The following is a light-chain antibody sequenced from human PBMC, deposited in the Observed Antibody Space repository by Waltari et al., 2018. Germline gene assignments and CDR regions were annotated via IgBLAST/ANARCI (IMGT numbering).Light chain of an antibody. J-gene: IGKJ4*01. Sequence: DIQMTQSPSSLSASVGDRVTITCRASHDIRNYLNWYQQKPGKAPTLLIYGASSLQRGVPSRFSGSGSGTDFSHTINSLQPEDFALYSCQQTYISPITFGGGTRVQIK. CDR1: HDIRNY. CDR3: QQTYISPIT. V-gene: IGKV1-39*01. CDR2: GAS.